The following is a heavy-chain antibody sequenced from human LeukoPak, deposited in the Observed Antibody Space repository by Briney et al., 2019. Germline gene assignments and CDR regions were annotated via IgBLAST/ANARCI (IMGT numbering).Heavy chain of an antibody. J-gene: IGHJ4*02. CDR3: ARDPVYGDYSY. V-gene: IGHV3-66*01. CDR2: IYSGGST. D-gene: IGHD4-17*01. Sequence: PGGSLRLSCAASGFTVSSNYMSWVRQAPGKGLEWVSVIYSGGSTYYADSVKGRFTISRDNSKNTLYLQMNSLRAKDTAVYYCARDPVYGDYSYWGQGTLVTVSS. CDR1: GFTVSSNY.